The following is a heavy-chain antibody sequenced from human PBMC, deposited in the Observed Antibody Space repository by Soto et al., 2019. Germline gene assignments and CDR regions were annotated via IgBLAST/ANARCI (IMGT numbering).Heavy chain of an antibody. D-gene: IGHD7-27*01. CDR3: VKDLGTTLTHGYY. CDR2: ISWNSGSI. CDR1: GFTFDEYA. J-gene: IGHJ4*02. Sequence: EVQLVESGGGLVQPGRSLRLSCAASGFTFDEYAMHWVRQAPGKGPEWVSGISWNSGSIGYADSVKGRFTISRENARNSLYLQMNSLRAEDTALYYCVKDLGTTLTHGYYWGQGTLVTVSS. V-gene: IGHV3-9*01.